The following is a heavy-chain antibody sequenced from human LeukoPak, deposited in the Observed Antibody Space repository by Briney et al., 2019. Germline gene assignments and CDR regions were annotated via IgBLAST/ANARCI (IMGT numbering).Heavy chain of an antibody. D-gene: IGHD3-3*01. J-gene: IGHJ6*02. Sequence: SETLSLTCSVSGGSISSYYWSWLRQPPGKGLEWIGYIYYSGSTNYNPSLKSRVTLSVDTSKNQFSLKLSSVTAADTAVYYCARGLEDYYYYYGMDVWGQGTTVTVSS. CDR3: ARGLEDYYYYYGMDV. CDR1: GGSISSYY. V-gene: IGHV4-59*08. CDR2: IYYSGST.